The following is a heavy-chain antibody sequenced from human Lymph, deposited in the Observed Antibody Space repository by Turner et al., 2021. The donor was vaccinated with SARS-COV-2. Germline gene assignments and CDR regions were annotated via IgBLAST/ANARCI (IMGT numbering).Heavy chain of an antibody. CDR2: IWYDGSNK. CDR1: GFTFSNYG. J-gene: IGHJ3*02. CDR3: AREGYFYDTSRAFDI. Sequence: QVQLVESGGGVVQPGRSLSLSCAASGFTFSNYGIHWVRQAPGKGLEWVAVIWYDGSNKYYADSVKGRFTSSRDNSKNTLYLQMNSLRAEDTAVYYCAREGYFYDTSRAFDIWGQGTMVTVSS. D-gene: IGHD3-22*01. V-gene: IGHV3-33*01.